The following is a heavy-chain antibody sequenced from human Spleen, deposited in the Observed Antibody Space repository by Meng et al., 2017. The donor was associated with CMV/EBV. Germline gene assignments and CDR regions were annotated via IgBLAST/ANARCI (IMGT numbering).Heavy chain of an antibody. CDR3: ARVWGHFDY. J-gene: IGHJ4*02. Sequence: SETLSLTCTVSGGSVSSGSYYWSWIRQPPGKGLEWIGYIYYSGSTNYNPSLKSRVTISIDTSKNQFSLKLSSVTAADTAVYYCARVWGHFDYWGQGTLVTVSS. CDR2: IYYSGST. D-gene: IGHD1-26*01. V-gene: IGHV4-61*01. CDR1: GGSVSSGSYY.